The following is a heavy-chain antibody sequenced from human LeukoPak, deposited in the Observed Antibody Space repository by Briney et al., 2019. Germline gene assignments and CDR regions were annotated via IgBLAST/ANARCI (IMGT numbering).Heavy chain of an antibody. D-gene: IGHD6-13*01. V-gene: IGHV4-39*01. CDR1: GGAISNTSYY. J-gene: IGHJ3*02. Sequence: PSETLSLTCTVSGGAISNTSYYWGWIRQPPGNGLEWIGSASYSGSTYYNPSLESRVIISVDTSKNQFSLRLSSVTAADTAIYYCARVIAAAGDAFDIWGQGTMVTVSS. CDR3: ARVIAAAGDAFDI. CDR2: ASYSGST.